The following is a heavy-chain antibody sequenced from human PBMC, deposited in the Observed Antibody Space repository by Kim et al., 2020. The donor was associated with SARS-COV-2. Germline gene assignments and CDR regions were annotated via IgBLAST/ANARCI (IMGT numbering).Heavy chain of an antibody. J-gene: IGHJ4*02. Sequence: QKFQGRVTITADESTSTAYMELSSLRSEDTAVYYCARLTVTTRGPSAFDYWGQGTLVTVSS. V-gene: IGHV1-69*01. D-gene: IGHD4-17*01. CDR3: ARLTVTTRGPSAFDY.